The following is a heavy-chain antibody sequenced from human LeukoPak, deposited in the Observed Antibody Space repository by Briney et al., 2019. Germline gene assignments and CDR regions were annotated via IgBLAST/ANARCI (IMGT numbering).Heavy chain of an antibody. CDR3: ARRLPGADDAFDI. D-gene: IGHD3-10*01. CDR1: GDSVSSNSAA. J-gene: IGHJ3*02. V-gene: IGHV6-1*01. Sequence: RSQTLSLTCAISGDSVSSNSAAWNWIRQSPSSGLEWLGRTYYRSKWYNDYAVSVKSRITINPDTSKNQFSLQLNSVSPEDTAVYYCARRLPGADDAFDIWGQGTMVTVSS. CDR2: TYYRSKWYN.